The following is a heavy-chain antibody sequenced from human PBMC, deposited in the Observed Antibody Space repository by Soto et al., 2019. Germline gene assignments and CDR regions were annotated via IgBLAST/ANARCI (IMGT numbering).Heavy chain of an antibody. J-gene: IGHJ4*02. CDR1: GYTFSTYP. CDR3: ARDRVEAALGTCDQ. Sequence: QVQRVQSGAELKKPGASGKVSCKTSGYTFSTYPISWGRQAPGQGLEWLGGISTYNGKTNYGQKFQGRGTITTETSASTAYMNLRNLRADDTAVYYCARDRVEAALGTCDQGGQGTLVTVSS. D-gene: IGHD6-13*01. V-gene: IGHV1-18*01. CDR2: ISTYNGKT.